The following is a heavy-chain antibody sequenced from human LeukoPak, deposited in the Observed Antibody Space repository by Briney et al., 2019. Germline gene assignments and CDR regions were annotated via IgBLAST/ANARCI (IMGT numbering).Heavy chain of an antibody. Sequence: KASETLSLTCTVSGGSIRSSSYYWGWIRQPPGKGLEWIGSIYYSGSTYYNPSLKSRVTISVDTSKNQFSLKLSSVTAADTAMYYCARVADILTGYPTDYWGQGTLVTVSS. CDR3: ARVADILTGYPTDY. V-gene: IGHV4-39*07. J-gene: IGHJ4*02. CDR2: IYYSGST. D-gene: IGHD3-9*01. CDR1: GGSIRSSSYY.